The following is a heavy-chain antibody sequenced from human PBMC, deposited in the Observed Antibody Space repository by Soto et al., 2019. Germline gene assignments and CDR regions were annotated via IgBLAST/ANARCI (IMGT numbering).Heavy chain of an antibody. J-gene: IGHJ5*02. D-gene: IGHD3-9*01. Sequence: SVKVSCKASGGTFSSYAISWVRQAPGQGLEWMGGIIPIFGTANYAQKFQGRVTITADKSTSTAYMELSSLRSEDTAVYYCARERYFDWLKNWLDPWGQGTLVTVSS. CDR1: GGTFSSYA. CDR2: IIPIFGTA. CDR3: ARERYFDWLKNWLDP. V-gene: IGHV1-69*06.